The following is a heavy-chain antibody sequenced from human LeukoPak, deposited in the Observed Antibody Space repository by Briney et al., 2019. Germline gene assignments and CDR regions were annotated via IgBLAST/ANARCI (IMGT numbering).Heavy chain of an antibody. J-gene: IGHJ4*02. CDR2: IYHSGST. CDR1: GGSISTYY. CDR3: ARGGGYASPIGY. D-gene: IGHD5-12*01. V-gene: IGHV4-59*01. Sequence: PSETLSLTCTLSGGSISTYYGSWIRQPPGKGLEWIGYIYHSGSTNYNPSLKSRVTISVDTSKNQFSLKLSSVTAADTAVYYCARGGGYASPIGYWGQGGLVTVSS.